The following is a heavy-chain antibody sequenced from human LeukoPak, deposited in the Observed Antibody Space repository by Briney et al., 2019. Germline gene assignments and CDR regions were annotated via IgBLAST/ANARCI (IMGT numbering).Heavy chain of an antibody. CDR3: ARARAYYDSSGYSPSLGYYYYMDV. V-gene: IGHV1-69*06. CDR1: GGTFSSYA. D-gene: IGHD3-22*01. Sequence: SVKVSCKASGGTFSSYAISWVRQAPGQGLEWMGGIIPIFGTANYAQKFQGRVTITADKSTSTAYMELSSLRSEDTAVYYCARARAYYDSSGYSPSLGYYYYMDVWGKGTTVTVSS. CDR2: IIPIFGTA. J-gene: IGHJ6*03.